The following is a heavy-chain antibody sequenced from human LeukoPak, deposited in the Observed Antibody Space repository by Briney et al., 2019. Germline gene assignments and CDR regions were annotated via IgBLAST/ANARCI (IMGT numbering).Heavy chain of an antibody. V-gene: IGHV4-39*07. J-gene: IGHJ4*02. Sequence: SETLSLTCTVSGGSISSSSYYWGWIRQPPGKGLEWIGSIYYSGSTYYNPSLKSRVTISVDTSKNQFSLKLSSVTAADTAVYYCARAVAGSFYFDYWGQGTLVTVSS. D-gene: IGHD6-19*01. CDR3: ARAVAGSFYFDY. CDR2: IYYSGST. CDR1: GGSISSSSYY.